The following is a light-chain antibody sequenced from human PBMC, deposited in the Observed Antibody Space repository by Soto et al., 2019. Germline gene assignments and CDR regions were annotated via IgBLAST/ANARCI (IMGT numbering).Light chain of an antibody. CDR2: GAS. CDR3: HQYDSSPVT. J-gene: IGKJ1*01. V-gene: IGKV3-20*01. CDR1: QSVSRSY. Sequence: EIVLTQSPGTLSLSPGERATLSCRASQSVSRSYLAWYQQKPGQAPRLLIYGASSRATGIPDRFSGSGSGTDFTLTISRLEPEEFAVYYFHQYDSSPVTFGQGTKVEIK.